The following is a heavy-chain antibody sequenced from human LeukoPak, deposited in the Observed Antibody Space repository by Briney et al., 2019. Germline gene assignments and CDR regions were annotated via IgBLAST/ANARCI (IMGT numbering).Heavy chain of an antibody. Sequence: ASEKVSCKASGYTFTTYGISWVRQAPGQGLEWMGWISAYNGNTNYAQKLQGRVTMTTDTSTSTAYIDLRSLRSDDTAVYYCARGPLWFGEFYFDYWGQGTLVTVSS. V-gene: IGHV1-18*01. J-gene: IGHJ4*02. CDR1: GYTFTTYG. D-gene: IGHD3-10*01. CDR2: ISAYNGNT. CDR3: ARGPLWFGEFYFDY.